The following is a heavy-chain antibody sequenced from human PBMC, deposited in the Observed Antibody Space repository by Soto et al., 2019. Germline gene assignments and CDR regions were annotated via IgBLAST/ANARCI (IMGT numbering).Heavy chain of an antibody. CDR2: IYYSGST. D-gene: IGHD1-7*01. J-gene: IGHJ6*02. CDR1: GVSVSSGSYY. CDR3: ARWGTPGQTGTTLVFSGFFSPKIEYYYYGMEI. V-gene: IGHV4-61*01. Sequence: ASETLSLTCTVSGVSVSSGSYYWSWIRQPPGKGLEWIGYIYYSGSTNYNPSLKGRVTISVDTSKNQFSLKLSSVTAADTAVYYCARWGTPGQTGTTLVFSGFFSPKIEYYYYGMEIWGQATTVTVTS.